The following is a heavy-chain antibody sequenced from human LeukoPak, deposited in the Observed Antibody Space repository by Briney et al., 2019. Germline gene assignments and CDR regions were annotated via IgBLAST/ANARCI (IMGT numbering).Heavy chain of an antibody. Sequence: PGGSLRLSCAASGFTFSSYSMNWVRQAPGKGLEWVSYISSSSSTIYYADSVKDRFTISRDNAKNSLYLQMNSLRDEDTAVYFCARVRRFGDYGDFDYWGQGTLVTVSS. V-gene: IGHV3-48*02. D-gene: IGHD4-17*01. CDR1: GFTFSSYS. CDR3: ARVRRFGDYGDFDY. CDR2: ISSSSSTI. J-gene: IGHJ4*02.